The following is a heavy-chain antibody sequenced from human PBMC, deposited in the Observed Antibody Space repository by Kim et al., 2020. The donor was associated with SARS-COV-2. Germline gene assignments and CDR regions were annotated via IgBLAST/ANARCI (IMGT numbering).Heavy chain of an antibody. CDR2: ISSSSSYI. V-gene: IGHV3-21*01. CDR1: GFTFSSYS. D-gene: IGHD3-10*01. J-gene: IGHJ6*02. Sequence: GGSLRLSCAASGFTFSSYSMNWVRQAPGKGLEWVSSISSSSSYIYYADSVKGRFTISRDNAKNSLYLQMNSLRAEDTAVYYCARDAADSGSYWRNYYYYGMDVWGQGTTVTVSS. CDR3: ARDAADSGSYWRNYYYYGMDV.